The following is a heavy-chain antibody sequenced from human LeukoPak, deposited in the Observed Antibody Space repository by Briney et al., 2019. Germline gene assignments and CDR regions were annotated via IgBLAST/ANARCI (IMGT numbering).Heavy chain of an antibody. Sequence: ASVTVSCKPSGYTFTVYYIHWVRQAPRQGLEWVGWINPTSGATNYAQKFQGRVTMTRDTSISTAYMELNSLRSDDTAVYYCARGVVAATFYYYMDVWGKGTTVTVSS. CDR2: INPTSGAT. J-gene: IGHJ6*03. D-gene: IGHD2-15*01. CDR3: ARGVVAATFYYYMDV. CDR1: GYTFTVYY. V-gene: IGHV1-2*02.